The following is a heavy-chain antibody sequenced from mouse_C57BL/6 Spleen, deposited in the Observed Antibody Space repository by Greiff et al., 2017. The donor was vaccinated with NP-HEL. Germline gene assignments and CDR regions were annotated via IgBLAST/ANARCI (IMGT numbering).Heavy chain of an antibody. J-gene: IGHJ2*01. CDR1: GYAFSSSW. CDR2: IYPGDGDT. D-gene: IGHD2-2*01. CDR3: ARGGYGYDVDDY. V-gene: IGHV1-82*01. Sequence: QVQLQQSGPELVKPGASVKISCKASGYAFSSSWMNWVKQRPGTGLEWIGRIYPGDGDTNYNGKFKGKATLTADKSSSTAYMQLSSLTSEDSAVYFCARGGYGYDVDDYWGQGTTLTVSS.